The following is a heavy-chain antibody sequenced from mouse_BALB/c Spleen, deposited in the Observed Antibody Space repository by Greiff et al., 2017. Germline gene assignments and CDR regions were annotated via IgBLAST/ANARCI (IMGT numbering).Heavy chain of an antibody. J-gene: IGHJ1*01. D-gene: IGHD1-1*01. Sequence: VKLVESGPGLVAPSQSLSITCTVPGFSLTSYGVHWVRQPPGKGLEWLGVIWAGGSTNYNSALMSRLSISKDNSKSQVFLKMNSLQTDDTAMYYCAGDEGYYGSSWYCDVWGAGTTVTVSS. V-gene: IGHV2-9*02. CDR3: AGDEGYYGSSWYCDV. CDR2: IWAGGST. CDR1: GFSLTSYG.